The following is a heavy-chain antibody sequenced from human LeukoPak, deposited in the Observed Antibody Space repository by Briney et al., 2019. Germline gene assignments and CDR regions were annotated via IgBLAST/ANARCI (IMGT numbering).Heavy chain of an antibody. J-gene: IGHJ4*02. CDR3: ARGYGSSWYYFDY. D-gene: IGHD6-13*01. CDR2: IYYSGST. Sequence: PSETLSLTCTVSGGSISTYYWSWIRQPPGKGLEWIGCIYYSGSTNHNPSLKSRVTISVDTSKNQFSLRLSSVTAADTAVYYCARGYGSSWYYFDYWGQGTLVTVSS. CDR1: GGSISTYY. V-gene: IGHV4-59*01.